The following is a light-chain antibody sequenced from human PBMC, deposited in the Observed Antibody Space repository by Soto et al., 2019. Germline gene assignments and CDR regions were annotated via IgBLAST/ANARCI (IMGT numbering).Light chain of an antibody. CDR2: AAS. V-gene: IGKV1-39*01. CDR1: QSIRSY. CDR3: QQSYITPPGT. Sequence: IQMTQSPSSLSASVGDRVTITCRASQSIRSYLNCYQQKPGKAPNLLIYAASGLQTGVPSRFSGSGSGTDFTLSISSLQREDFATSYCQQSYITPPGTFGQGTKVDIK. J-gene: IGKJ1*01.